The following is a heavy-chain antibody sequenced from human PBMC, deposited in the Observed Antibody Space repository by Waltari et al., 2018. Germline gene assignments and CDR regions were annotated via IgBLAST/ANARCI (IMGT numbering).Heavy chain of an antibody. CDR2: ITFRGGNT. CDR1: GFSFSTYT. Sequence: EVQLLESGGGLAQPGGSLSLSCAASGFSFSTYTMSWVRQAPGKGLEWVSGITFRGGNTYYADSVKGRFTISRDNSKNTLYLQMNSLRGEDTAVYYCAKLWSANDYWGQGTLVTVSS. D-gene: IGHD5-18*01. V-gene: IGHV3-23*01. J-gene: IGHJ4*02. CDR3: AKLWSANDY.